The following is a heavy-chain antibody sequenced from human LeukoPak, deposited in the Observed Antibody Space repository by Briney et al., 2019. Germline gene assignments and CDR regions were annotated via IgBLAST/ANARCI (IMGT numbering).Heavy chain of an antibody. CDR3: AREIRFLKWLASYYYYGMDV. CDR2: IWYDGSNK. Sequence: GGSLRLSCAASGFTFSSYGMHWVRQAPGKGLEWVAVIWYDGSNKYYADSVKGRFTISRDNSKNTLYLQMNSLRAEDTAVYYCAREIRFLKWLASYYYYGMDVWSQGTTVTVSS. V-gene: IGHV3-33*01. CDR1: GFTFSSYG. J-gene: IGHJ6*02. D-gene: IGHD3-3*01.